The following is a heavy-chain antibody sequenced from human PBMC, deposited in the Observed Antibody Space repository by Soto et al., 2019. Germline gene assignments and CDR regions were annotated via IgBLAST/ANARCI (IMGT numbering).Heavy chain of an antibody. CDR3: ARQFRDVYNAVEY. CDR2: TSNSAPT. V-gene: IGHV4-59*08. Sequence: SDTLSLTCAVSSTSIHSYHWRWIRESPAKVLEWIGYTSNSAPTIYNPSLKSRVTISADTSKNQFSLRLNSVTAADTAVYFCARQFRDVYNAVEYWGQGALVTVSS. J-gene: IGHJ4*02. D-gene: IGHD1-1*01. CDR1: STSIHSYH.